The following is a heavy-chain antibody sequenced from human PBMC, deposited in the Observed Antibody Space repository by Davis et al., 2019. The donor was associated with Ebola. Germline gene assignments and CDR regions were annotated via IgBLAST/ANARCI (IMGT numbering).Heavy chain of an antibody. D-gene: IGHD2-15*01. CDR3: ARDRVSGYCSGGSCSHRGYYYYGMDV. CDR1: GFTFNNYS. CDR2: ISRSSRTI. V-gene: IGHV3-48*04. J-gene: IGHJ6*02. Sequence: GESLKISCAGSGFTFNNYSMNWVRQAPGKGLEWVSFISRSSRTIYYADSVKGRFTISRDNAKNSLYLQMNSLRAEDTAVYYCARDRVSGYCSGGSCSHRGYYYYGMDVWGQGTTVTVSS.